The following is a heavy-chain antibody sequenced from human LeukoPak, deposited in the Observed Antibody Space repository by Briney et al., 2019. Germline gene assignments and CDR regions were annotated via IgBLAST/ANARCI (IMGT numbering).Heavy chain of an antibody. CDR2: MSGSGGST. CDR1: GFTFSSYA. D-gene: IGHD6-19*01. Sequence: GGSLRLSCAASGFTFSSYAMSWVRQAPGKGLEGVSAMSGSGGSTYYAASVKGRFTISRDNSKTPLYLQMNSLRAEDTAVYYCAKKGGSTGYSSGRPYYFDYWGQGTLVTVSS. CDR3: AKKGGSTGYSSGRPYYFDY. V-gene: IGHV3-23*01. J-gene: IGHJ4*02.